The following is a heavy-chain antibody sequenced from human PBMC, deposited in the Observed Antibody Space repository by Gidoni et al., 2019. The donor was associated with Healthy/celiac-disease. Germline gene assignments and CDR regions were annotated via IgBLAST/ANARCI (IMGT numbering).Heavy chain of an antibody. CDR3: ARNSYRMRYSSSWYEYYFDY. CDR2: IIPIFATA. V-gene: IGHV1-69*14. D-gene: IGHD6-13*01. Sequence: QLVHSGAAEKTPGSSVKVSCKASGGTFSSYAISWVRQPPGQGPEWLGGIIPIFATANYAQTFQGRVTITADKSTSTAYMELSSLRSEDTAVYYCARNSYRMRYSSSWYEYYFDYWGQGTLVTVSS. CDR1: GGTFSSYA. J-gene: IGHJ4*02.